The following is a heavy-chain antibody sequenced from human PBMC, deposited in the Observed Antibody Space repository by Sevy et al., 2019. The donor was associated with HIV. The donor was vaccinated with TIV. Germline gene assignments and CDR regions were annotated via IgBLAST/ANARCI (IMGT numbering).Heavy chain of an antibody. CDR3: AGGAGYCSNGVCYTGWFDP. CDR1: GGSVSSDNYY. CDR2: IYHLGST. V-gene: IGHV4-31*11. Sequence: SETLSLTCAVSGGSVSSDNYYWTWIRQHPGKGLEWIGYIYHLGSTSSNPSLKSRVTISVDASKNQFSLKLRSVTAADTAVYFCAGGAGYCSNGVCYTGWFDPWGQGTLVTVSS. J-gene: IGHJ5*02. D-gene: IGHD2-8*01.